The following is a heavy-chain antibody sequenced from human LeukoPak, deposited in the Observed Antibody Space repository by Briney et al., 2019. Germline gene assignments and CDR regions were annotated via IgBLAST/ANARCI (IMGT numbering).Heavy chain of an antibody. CDR1: GFTFSSYG. Sequence: GGSLRLSCAASGFTFSSYGMHWVRQAPGKGLEWVAVIWYDGSNKYYADSVKGRFTISRDNSKNTLYLQMNSLRAEDTAVYYCARDRGSYWDGGNDYWGQGALVTVSS. V-gene: IGHV3-33*01. D-gene: IGHD1-26*01. CDR3: ARDRGSYWDGGNDY. CDR2: IWYDGSNK. J-gene: IGHJ4*02.